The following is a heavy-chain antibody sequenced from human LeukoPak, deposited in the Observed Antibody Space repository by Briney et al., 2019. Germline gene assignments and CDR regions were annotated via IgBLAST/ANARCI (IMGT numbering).Heavy chain of an antibody. V-gene: IGHV1-69*01. CDR3: AGSTVTTSNFDY. D-gene: IGHD4-17*01. Sequence: SVKVSCKASGGTFSSYAISWVRQAPGQGLEWMGGIIPIFGTASYAQKFQGRVTITADESTSTAYMELSSLRSEDTAVYYCAGSTVTTSNFDYWGQGTLVTVSS. CDR2: IIPIFGTA. CDR1: GGTFSSYA. J-gene: IGHJ4*02.